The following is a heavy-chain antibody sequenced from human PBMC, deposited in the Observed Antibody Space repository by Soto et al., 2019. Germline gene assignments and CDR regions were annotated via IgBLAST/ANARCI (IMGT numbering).Heavy chain of an antibody. D-gene: IGHD3-10*01. V-gene: IGHV1-3*01. CDR3: AREGFYAAGRYSYGYSPPRHYGLDV. CDR1: GYTFTSYA. CDR2: INAGNGNT. Sequence: ASVKVSCKASGYTFTSYAMHWVRQAPGQRLEWMGWINAGNGNTKYSQKFQGRVSITTDTSTKVAYMEMTTLKSDDTAVYYCAREGFYAAGRYSYGYSPPRHYGLDVWGQGTTVTVSS. J-gene: IGHJ6*02.